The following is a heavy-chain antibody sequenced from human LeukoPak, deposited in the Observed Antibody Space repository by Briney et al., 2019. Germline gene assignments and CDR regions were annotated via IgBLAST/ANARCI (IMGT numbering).Heavy chain of an antibody. J-gene: IGHJ4*02. CDR2: ITRENWI. D-gene: IGHD3-22*01. CDR1: GFIVSEYY. CDR3: ARGLHLDSSGSLYY. Sequence: GGSLRLSCAASGFIVSEYYVTWVRQAPGKGLEWVSYITRENWIYYSDSVKGRFTISRDHAKNSVYLEMNSLRADDTAVYYCARGLHLDSSGSLYYWGQGTLVTVSS. V-gene: IGHV3-69-1*01.